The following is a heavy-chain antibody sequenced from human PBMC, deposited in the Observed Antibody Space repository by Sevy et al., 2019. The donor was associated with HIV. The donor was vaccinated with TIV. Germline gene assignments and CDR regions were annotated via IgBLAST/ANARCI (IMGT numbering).Heavy chain of an antibody. CDR1: GYTFTGYY. CDR3: ARLAAVTDY. Sequence: ASVKVSCKASGYTFTGYYMHWVRQAPGQGLEWMGRINPNSGGTNYAQKFQGRVTMTRDTSTSTAYMELSRLRTDDTAGYYCARLAAVTDYWGQGTLVTVSS. V-gene: IGHV1-2*06. J-gene: IGHJ4*02. D-gene: IGHD4-17*01. CDR2: INPNSGGT.